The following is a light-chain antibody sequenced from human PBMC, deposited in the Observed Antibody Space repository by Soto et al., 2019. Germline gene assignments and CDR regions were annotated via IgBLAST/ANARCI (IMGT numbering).Light chain of an antibody. CDR3: SSYTSGSTYV. J-gene: IGLJ1*01. CDR2: EVS. V-gene: IGLV2-14*01. CDR1: SSDVGGYNY. Sequence: QSVLTQPASVSGSPGQSITISCTGTSSDVGGYNYVSWYQQYPGKAPKLMIYEVSNRSSGVSNRFSGSKSGNTASLTISGLQTEDEADYYCSSYTSGSTYVFGTGTKLTVL.